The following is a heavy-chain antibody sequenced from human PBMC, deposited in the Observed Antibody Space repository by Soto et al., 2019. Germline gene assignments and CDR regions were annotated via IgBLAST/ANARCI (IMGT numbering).Heavy chain of an antibody. D-gene: IGHD4-17*01. CDR3: TATPVTPGCEF. CDR2: IRSKANNYAT. Sequence: EVQLVESGGGLVQPGGSLKLSCAASGFTFSGSAIHWVRQASGKGLEWVGRIRSKANNYATEYAASVKGRFSISREDSKDAASLQLSSMQSDDPAVYYRTATPVTPGCEFWRQGTLVTASS. V-gene: IGHV3-73*01. CDR1: GFTFSGSA. J-gene: IGHJ4*02.